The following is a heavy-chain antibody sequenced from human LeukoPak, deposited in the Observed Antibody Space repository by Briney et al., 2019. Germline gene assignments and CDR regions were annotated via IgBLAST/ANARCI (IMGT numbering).Heavy chain of an antibody. Sequence: SETLSLTCTVSGGSVSSGSYYWSWIRQPPGKGLEWIGYIYYGGSTNYNPPLKSRVTISVDTSKSQISLKLRSVTAADTAMYYCARLWSGYRPPDFWGQGTLVTVSS. D-gene: IGHD3-3*01. CDR3: ARLWSGYRPPDF. CDR1: GGSVSSGSYY. CDR2: IYYGGST. J-gene: IGHJ4*02. V-gene: IGHV4-61*01.